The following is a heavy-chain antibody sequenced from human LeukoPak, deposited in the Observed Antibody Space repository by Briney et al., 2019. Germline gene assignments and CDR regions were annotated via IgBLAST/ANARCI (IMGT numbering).Heavy chain of an antibody. CDR2: INHSGST. CDR3: ARLVLVPRSYYFDY. J-gene: IGHJ4*02. CDR1: GGSFSGYY. D-gene: IGHD6-13*01. Sequence: SETLSLTCAVYGGSFSGYYWSWIRQPPGKGLEWIGEINHSGSTNYNPSLKSRVTMSVDTSKNQFSLKLSSVTAADTAVYYGARLVLVPRSYYFDYWGQGTLVTVSS. V-gene: IGHV4-34*01.